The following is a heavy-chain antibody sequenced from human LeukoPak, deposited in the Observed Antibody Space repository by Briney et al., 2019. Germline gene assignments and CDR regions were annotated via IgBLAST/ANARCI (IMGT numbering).Heavy chain of an antibody. CDR2: ISHDGSNK. J-gene: IGHJ4*02. Sequence: PGGSLRLSCAASGFTFSSYGMHWVRQAPGKGLEWVTVISHDGSNKYYADSVQGRFIISRDNSKNTLYLQMSSLRAEDTAVYYCARYCSGASCYSGVDYWGQGTLVPVSS. CDR3: ARYCSGASCYSGVDY. D-gene: IGHD2-15*01. V-gene: IGHV3-30*03. CDR1: GFTFSSYG.